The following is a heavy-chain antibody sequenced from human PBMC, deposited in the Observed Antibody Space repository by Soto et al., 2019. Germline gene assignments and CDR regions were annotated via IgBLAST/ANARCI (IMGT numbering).Heavy chain of an antibody. CDR1: GGSISSGGYY. CDR3: ARDLRAWQFDY. V-gene: IGHV4-61*08. CDR2: IYYSGST. Sequence: PSETLSLTCTVSGGSISSGGYYWSWIRQHPGKGLEWIGYIYYSGSTNYNPSLKSRVTISVDTSKNQFSLKLSSVTAADTAVYYCARDLRAWQFDYWGQGTLVTVSS. J-gene: IGHJ4*02.